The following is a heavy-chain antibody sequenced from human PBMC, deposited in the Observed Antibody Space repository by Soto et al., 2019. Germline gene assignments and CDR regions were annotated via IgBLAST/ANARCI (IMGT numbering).Heavy chain of an antibody. CDR1: GYSFNSYW. J-gene: IGHJ6*02. CDR3: ARTREQNCNVGSCYLGMAV. D-gene: IGHD2-15*01. V-gene: IGHV5-10-1*01. CDR2: IDPSDSYI. Sequence: PGESLKISCKGSGYSFNSYWISWVRQMPGKGLEWMGRIDPSDSYINYNPSFQGHVTISADKSISTAYLQWSSLKASDTAMYYCARTREQNCNVGSCYLGMAVWGQGTTVPVSS.